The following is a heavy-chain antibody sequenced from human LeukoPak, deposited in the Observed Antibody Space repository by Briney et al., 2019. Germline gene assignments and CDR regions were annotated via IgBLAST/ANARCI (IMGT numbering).Heavy chain of an antibody. V-gene: IGHV2-5*01. CDR2: IYWNDDK. CDR1: GFSLSPSGVG. J-gene: IGHJ6*02. D-gene: IGHD5-24*01. CDR3: ARRHGFASFYYGMDV. Sequence: SGPTLVKPTQTLTLTCTVSGFSLSPSGVGVVGVRHPPGKALEWLGLIYWNDDKRYSPSLKSRLTITKDTSKNQVVLTMTDMDPVDTATYFCARRHGFASFYYGMDVWGQGTTVTVSS.